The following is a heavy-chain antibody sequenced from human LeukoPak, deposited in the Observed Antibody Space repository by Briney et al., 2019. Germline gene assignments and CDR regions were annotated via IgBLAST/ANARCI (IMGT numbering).Heavy chain of an antibody. CDR3: ARVQGRLRFVSY. V-gene: IGHV1-8*01. CDR1: GYTFTSYD. Sequence: ASVKVSCKASGYTFTSYDINWVRQATGQGLEWMGWMNPHSGNTGYAQKFQGRVTMTRNTSISTAYMELSSLRSEDTAVYYCARVQGRLRFVSYWGQETLVTVSS. CDR2: MNPHSGNT. J-gene: IGHJ4*02. D-gene: IGHD3-16*01.